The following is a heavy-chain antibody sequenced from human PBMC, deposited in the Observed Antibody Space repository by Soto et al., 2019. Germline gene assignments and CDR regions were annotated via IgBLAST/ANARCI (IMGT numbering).Heavy chain of an antibody. D-gene: IGHD6-13*01. CDR3: ARMASAGTLNWFDP. V-gene: IGHV1-8*02. Sequence: ASVKVSCKASGYTFINFDISWVRQATGQGLEWMGWMNPGSGKTGYANKFQGRVTMTRDASTGTAHLELSSLTSEDTAVYYCARMASAGTLNWFDPWAREPWSPSPQ. CDR2: MNPGSGKT. J-gene: IGHJ5*02. CDR1: GYTFINFD.